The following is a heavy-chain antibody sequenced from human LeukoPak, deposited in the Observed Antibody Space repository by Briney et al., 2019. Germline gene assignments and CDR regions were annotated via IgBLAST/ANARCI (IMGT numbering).Heavy chain of an antibody. CDR1: GYTFSDYY. D-gene: IGHD1-1*01. J-gene: IGHJ4*02. CDR2: INPNSGGT. CDR3: ARDKQLWPRRLFDY. Sequence: ASVKVSCKASGYTFSDYYIHWVRQAPGQGLEWMGWINPNSGGTNYAQKFQGRVTMTRDTSISTGYMELSGLRSDGTAMYYCARDKQLWPRRLFDYWGQGTLVTVSA. V-gene: IGHV1-2*02.